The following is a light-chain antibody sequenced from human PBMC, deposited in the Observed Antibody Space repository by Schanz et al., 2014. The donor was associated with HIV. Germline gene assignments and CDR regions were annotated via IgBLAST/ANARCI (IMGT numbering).Light chain of an antibody. J-gene: IGLJ2*01. Sequence: QSVLTQPPSVSGAPGQRVTISCTGSSSNIGAGYHVQWYQQLPGTAPKLLIYSNNNRPSGVPDRFSGSRSGSTASLTISGLQAEDEADYYCSSYTSSSTLVFGGGTKLTVL. CDR3: SSYTSSSTLV. CDR2: SNN. V-gene: IGLV1-40*01. CDR1: SSNIGAGYH.